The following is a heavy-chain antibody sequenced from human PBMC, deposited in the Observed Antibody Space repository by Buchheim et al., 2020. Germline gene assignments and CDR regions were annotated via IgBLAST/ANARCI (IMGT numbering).Heavy chain of an antibody. J-gene: IGHJ6*02. D-gene: IGHD5-12*01. V-gene: IGHV7-4-1*02. Sequence: QVQLVQSGSELKKPGASVKVSCKASGYIFSRYVMNWVRQAPGKGLEWMGWINTNTGNPTYAQGFTGRFVFSLDKSVSTAYLEISSLKAENTAVYYCARDYSGYDSGYYFYGVDAWGQGTT. CDR3: ARDYSGYDSGYYFYGVDA. CDR2: INTNTGNP. CDR1: GYIFSRYV.